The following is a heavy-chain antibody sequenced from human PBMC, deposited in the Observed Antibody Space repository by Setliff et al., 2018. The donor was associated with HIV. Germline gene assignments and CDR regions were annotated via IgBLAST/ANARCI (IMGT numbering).Heavy chain of an antibody. CDR2: INPSGGST. J-gene: IGHJ6*03. V-gene: IGHV1-46*01. Sequence: ASVKVSCKASGYIFTSYYIHWVRQAPGQGLEWMGLINPSGGSTNYAQNFQGRVTMTRDTSISTAYMELSSLRSEDTAVYYCAREESSIAARHYYYMDVWGKGTTVTVSS. D-gene: IGHD6-6*01. CDR1: GYIFTSYY. CDR3: AREESSIAARHYYYMDV.